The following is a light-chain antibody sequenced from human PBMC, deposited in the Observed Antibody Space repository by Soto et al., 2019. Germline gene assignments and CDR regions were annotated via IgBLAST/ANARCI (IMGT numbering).Light chain of an antibody. CDR1: QSVSSN. V-gene: IGKV3-20*01. CDR3: QQYGSSSWT. CDR2: GAS. Sequence: EIVITQSPATLSVSPGERATLSCRASQSVSSNLAWYQQKPGQAPRLLIYGASSRETGIPDRFSGSGSGTDCTLTISRLEPEDFEVDYCQQYGSSSWTFGQGTKVDIK. J-gene: IGKJ1*01.